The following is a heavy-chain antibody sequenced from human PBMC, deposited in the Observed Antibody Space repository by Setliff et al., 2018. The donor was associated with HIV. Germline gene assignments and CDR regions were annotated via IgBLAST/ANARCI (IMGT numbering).Heavy chain of an antibody. CDR2: IIPNSGGT. D-gene: IGHD2-8*01. J-gene: IGHJ3*02. CDR3: ATKLYCTSGVCLDAFDI. CDR1: GYTFTGYY. Sequence: ASVKVSCKASGYTFTGYYVHWVRQAPGQGLEWMGRIIPNSGGTNYAQKFQGRVTMTRDTSISTAYMELTRLRSDDTAVYYCATKLYCTSGVCLDAFDIWG. V-gene: IGHV1-2*06.